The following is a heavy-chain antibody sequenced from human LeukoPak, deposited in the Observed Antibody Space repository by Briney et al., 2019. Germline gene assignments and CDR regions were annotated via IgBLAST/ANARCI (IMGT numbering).Heavy chain of an antibody. CDR2: ISSSGSTI. D-gene: IGHD3-10*01. CDR3: ARGAYGSGIIDY. CDR1: GFTFSSYS. V-gene: IGHV3-48*04. Sequence: PGGSLRLSCAASGFTFSSYSMNWVRQAPGKGLEWVSYISSSGSTIYYADSVKGRFTISRDNAKNSLYVQMNSLRVEDTAVYYCARGAYGSGIIDYWGQGTLVTVSS. J-gene: IGHJ4*02.